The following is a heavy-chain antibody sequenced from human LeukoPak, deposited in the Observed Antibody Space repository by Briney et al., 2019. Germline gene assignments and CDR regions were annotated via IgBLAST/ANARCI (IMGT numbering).Heavy chain of an antibody. J-gene: IGHJ4*02. CDR1: VYTFTTYE. CDR2: INTRNSNA. D-gene: IGHD3-16*01. CDR3: ARNHLGLGL. V-gene: IGHV1-18*01. Sequence: GASVRVSCKASVYTFTTYEIIWVRQAPGQGLEWMGWINTRNSNANYAHQLQGRVTMTTDTSTSTSYMQLASLRFDDTAIYYCARNHLGLGLWGQGTLVTVSS.